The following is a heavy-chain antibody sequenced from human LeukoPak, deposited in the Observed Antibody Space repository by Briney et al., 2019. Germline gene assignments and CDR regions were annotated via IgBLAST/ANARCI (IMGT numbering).Heavy chain of an antibody. V-gene: IGHV3-21*01. J-gene: IGHJ4*02. CDR1: GFTFSSYW. Sequence: GGSLRLSCAASGFTFSSYWMSWVRQAPGKGLEWVSSISSSSTYIYYADSVKGRFTVSRDNAKNSLYLQMNSLRAEDTAVYYCARRATTERGHSYGLDFWGQGTLVTVSS. D-gene: IGHD5-18*01. CDR3: ARRATTERGHSYGLDF. CDR2: ISSSSTYI.